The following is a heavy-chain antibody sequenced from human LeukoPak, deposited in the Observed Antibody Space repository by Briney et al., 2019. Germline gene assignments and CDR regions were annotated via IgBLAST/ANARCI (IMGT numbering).Heavy chain of an antibody. D-gene: IGHD3-9*01. J-gene: IGHJ4*02. CDR1: GFTFSSYA. Sequence: GGSLRLSCAASGFTFSSYAMHWVRQAPGKGLEWVAVISYDGSNKYYADSVKGRFTISRDNSKNTLYLQMNSLRAEDTAVYYCARGEYDILTGYLDYWGQGTPVTVSS. CDR3: ARGEYDILTGYLDY. V-gene: IGHV3-30-3*01. CDR2: ISYDGSNK.